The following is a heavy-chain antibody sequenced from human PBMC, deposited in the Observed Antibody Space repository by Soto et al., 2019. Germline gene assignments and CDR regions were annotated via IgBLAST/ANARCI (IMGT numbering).Heavy chain of an antibody. CDR2: ISGSGGST. Sequence: PGGSLRLSCAASGFTFSSYAMSWARQAPGKGLEWVSAISGSGGSTYYADSVKGRFTISRDNSKNTLYLQMNSLRAEDTAVYYCAKEAVFRAVRGVISDYFDYWGQGTLVTVSS. CDR1: GFTFSSYA. V-gene: IGHV3-23*01. D-gene: IGHD3-10*01. CDR3: AKEAVFRAVRGVISDYFDY. J-gene: IGHJ4*02.